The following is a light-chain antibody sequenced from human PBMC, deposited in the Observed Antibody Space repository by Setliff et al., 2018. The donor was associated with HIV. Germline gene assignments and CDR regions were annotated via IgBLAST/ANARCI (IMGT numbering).Light chain of an antibody. J-gene: IGKJ1*01. CDR3: HQYGDSPRT. CDR1: QTVSKGN. Sequence: ENVLTQYPGTVSLAPGEGVTVSCRASQTVSKGNLAWFQQKPGQSPRLLIYGASNRAAGIPDRFSGGGSGTDFTLTISTVEPEDSAVNYCHQYGDSPRTFGQGTKVDIK. V-gene: IGKV3-20*01. CDR2: GAS.